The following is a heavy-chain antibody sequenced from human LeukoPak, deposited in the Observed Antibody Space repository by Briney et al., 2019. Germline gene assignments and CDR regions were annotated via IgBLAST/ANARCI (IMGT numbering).Heavy chain of an antibody. CDR2: IHYSGST. CDR3: ARRVHSSSWSSYFDY. CDR1: GGSVSSYY. V-gene: IGHV4-59*02. Sequence: SETLSLTCTVSGGSVSSYYWNWIRQPPWKGLEWIGSIHYSGSTSYNPSLRSRVTISVDKSKNQFFLKLSSVTATDTAVYYCARRVHSSSWSSYFDYWGQETLVTVSS. D-gene: IGHD6-13*01. J-gene: IGHJ4*02.